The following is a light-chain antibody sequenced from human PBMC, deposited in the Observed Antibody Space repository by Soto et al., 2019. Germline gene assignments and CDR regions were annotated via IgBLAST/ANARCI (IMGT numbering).Light chain of an antibody. CDR3: QQYPGSLIT. CDR2: DAS. J-gene: IGKJ5*01. Sequence: EIVFTQSPDTLYLSPVERATLSCRASQSVSRLVWYQQKPGQAPRLLMNDASSRATDTPDRFSGSGSGTDFTLTISRVEPEDFSVYYRQQYPGSLITFGQGTRLEIK. V-gene: IGKV3-20*01. CDR1: QSVSR.